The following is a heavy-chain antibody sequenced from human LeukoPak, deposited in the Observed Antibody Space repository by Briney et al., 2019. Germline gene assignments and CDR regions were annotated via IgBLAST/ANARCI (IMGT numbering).Heavy chain of an antibody. CDR3: ARDTGYYDILVD. V-gene: IGHV4-61*02. D-gene: IGHD3-9*01. CDR1: GGSISSGSYY. CDR2: IYTSGST. Sequence: PSETLSLTCTVSGGSISSGSYYWSWIRQPAGKGLEWIGRIYTSGSTNYNPSLKSRVTISVDTSKNQFSLKLSSVTAADTAVYYCARDTGYYDILVDWGQGTMVTVSS. J-gene: IGHJ3*01.